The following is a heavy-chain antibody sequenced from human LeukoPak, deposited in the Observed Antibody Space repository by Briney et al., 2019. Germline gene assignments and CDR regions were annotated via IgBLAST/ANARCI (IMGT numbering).Heavy chain of an antibody. D-gene: IGHD2-15*01. V-gene: IGHV3-23*01. J-gene: IGHJ4*02. CDR1: GFTFSGYA. Sequence: PGGSLRLSCEVSGFTFSGYAMTWVRQAPGKGLDWVSSISTSGGMTYYADSVKGRFTISRDNSKNTLYLQMDNMRAEDTAVYYCAKFSTVVVAARFDYWGQGTLVTVSS. CDR3: AKFSTVVVAARFDY. CDR2: ISTSGGMT.